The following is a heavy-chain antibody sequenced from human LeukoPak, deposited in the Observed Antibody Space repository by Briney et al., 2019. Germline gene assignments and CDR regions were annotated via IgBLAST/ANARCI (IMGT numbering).Heavy chain of an antibody. CDR1: GDSISNYY. Sequence: SETLSLTCTASGDSISNYYWNWIRQPPGKGLEWIGYIYYSGSTNYNPSLNSRVTISINTSKNQFSLKLNSVTAADTAIYYCATSYSGSYNDAFDIWGQGTMITVSS. CDR2: IYYSGST. CDR3: ATSYSGSYNDAFDI. D-gene: IGHD1-26*01. V-gene: IGHV4-59*01. J-gene: IGHJ3*02.